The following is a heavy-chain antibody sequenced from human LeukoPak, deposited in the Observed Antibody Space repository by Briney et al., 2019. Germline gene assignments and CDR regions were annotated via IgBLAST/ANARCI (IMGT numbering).Heavy chain of an antibody. V-gene: IGHV3-48*02. CDR2: ISGSSNTI. CDR3: ARGYCSSNSCAFDY. CDR1: GFTFSSYS. Sequence: GGPLRLSCAASGFTFSSYSMNWVRQAPGEGLEWVSYISGSSNTIYYADSVKGRFTISRDTAKNSLYLQMNSPRDEDSAVYYCARGYCSSNSCAFDYWGQGTLVTVSS. J-gene: IGHJ4*02. D-gene: IGHD2-2*01.